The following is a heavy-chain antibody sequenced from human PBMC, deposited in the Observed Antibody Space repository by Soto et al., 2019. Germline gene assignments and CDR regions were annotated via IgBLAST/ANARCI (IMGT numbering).Heavy chain of an antibody. CDR3: AKDYASPSIAAAGLPNY. J-gene: IGHJ4*02. Sequence: WSLRLFGAASVFTCINQARSWVSQAPGKGLEWVSAISGSGGSTYYADSVKGRFTISRDNSKNTLYLQMNSLRAEDTAVYYCAKDYASPSIAAAGLPNYWGQVTLVTVSS. V-gene: IGHV3-23*01. CDR1: VFTCINQA. CDR2: ISGSGGST. D-gene: IGHD6-13*01.